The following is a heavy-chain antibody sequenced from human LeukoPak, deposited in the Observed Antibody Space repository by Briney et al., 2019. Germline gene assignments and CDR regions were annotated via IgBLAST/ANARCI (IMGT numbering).Heavy chain of an antibody. J-gene: IGHJ4*02. CDR3: ARGLKRGYRDTSGYYFDY. CDR2: INHSGST. V-gene: IGHV4-34*01. Sequence: PSETLSLTCTVSGGSISSYYWSWIRQPPGKGLEWIGEINHSGSTNYNPSLKSRVTISVDTSKNQFSLKLSSVTAADTAVYYCARGLKRGYRDTSGYYFDYWGQGTLVTVSS. CDR1: GGSISSYY. D-gene: IGHD4-17*01.